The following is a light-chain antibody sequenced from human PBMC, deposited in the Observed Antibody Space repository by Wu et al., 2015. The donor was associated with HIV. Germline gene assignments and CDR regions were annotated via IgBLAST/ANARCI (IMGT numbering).Light chain of an antibody. J-gene: IGKJ2*03. CDR1: QSVSSN. CDR3: QQYNNWPYS. V-gene: IGKV3-15*01. CDR2: GAS. Sequence: EIVMTQSPATLSVSPGERATLSCRASQSVSSNLAWYQQKPGQAPRLLIYGASTRATGIPARFSGSGSGTEFTLTISSLQSEDFAVYYCQQYNNWPYSFGLGDQGWRSN.